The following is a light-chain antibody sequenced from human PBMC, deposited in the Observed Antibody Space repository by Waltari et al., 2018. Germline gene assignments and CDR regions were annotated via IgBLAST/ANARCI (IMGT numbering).Light chain of an antibody. CDR3: QHYLRLPVT. Sequence: EIVLTPSPGTLSLSRGERAPVSCRASQNVSRALGWYQQKPGQAPRLLIYGASTRATGVPDRFSGSGSGTDFSLTISRLEPEDFAVYYCQHYLRLPVTFGQGTSVEI. V-gene: IGKV3-20*01. CDR1: QNVSRA. J-gene: IGKJ1*01. CDR2: GAS.